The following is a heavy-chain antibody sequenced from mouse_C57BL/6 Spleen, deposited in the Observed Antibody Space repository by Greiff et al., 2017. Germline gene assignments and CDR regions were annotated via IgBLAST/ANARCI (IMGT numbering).Heavy chain of an antibody. J-gene: IGHJ1*03. V-gene: IGHV7-3*01. CDR3: AKYNYYGSWWFDV. CDR1: GFTFTDYY. D-gene: IGHD1-1*01. Sequence: EVKLMESGGGLVQPGGSLSLSCAASGFTFTDYYLSWVRQPPGKALEWLGFIRNKANGYTTESSASVKGRFTISTDNSQSFLYLQLNALRAEDSADNYSAKYNYYGSWWFDVWGTGTTVTVSA. CDR2: IRNKANGYTT.